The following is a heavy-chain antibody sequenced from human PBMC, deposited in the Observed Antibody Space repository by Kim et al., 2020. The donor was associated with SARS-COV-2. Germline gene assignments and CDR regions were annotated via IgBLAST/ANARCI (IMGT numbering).Heavy chain of an antibody. CDR1: GGSITSTSHY. CDR3: ARLVWFGASQNWFDP. J-gene: IGHJ5*02. D-gene: IGHD3-10*01. CDR2: IYYSGST. V-gene: IGHV4-39*01. Sequence: SETLSLTCTVSGGSITSTSHYWGWIRQAPGKGLESIGIIYYSGSTYYNPSLMSRVTMSIDTSKDQFSLRLSSVTAAYTAVYYCARLVWFGASQNWFDPWGQGTLFTAS.